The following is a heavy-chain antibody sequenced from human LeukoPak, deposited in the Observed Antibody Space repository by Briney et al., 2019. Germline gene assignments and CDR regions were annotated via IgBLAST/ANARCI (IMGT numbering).Heavy chain of an antibody. V-gene: IGHV4-59*01. CDR1: GDSITNSY. CDR2: SSYSGSP. Sequence: SETLSLTCTVSGDSITNSYWGWIRQPPAKAPGYIGYSSYSGSPSSHPSLKSRVTISMDTSQKQISLKLTSVTAADTAIYYCARLQPSHYHDSNGVFRTWAEAFDIWGQGTLVTVSS. J-gene: IGHJ3*02. D-gene: IGHD3-22*01. CDR3: ARLQPSHYHDSNGVFRTWAEAFDI.